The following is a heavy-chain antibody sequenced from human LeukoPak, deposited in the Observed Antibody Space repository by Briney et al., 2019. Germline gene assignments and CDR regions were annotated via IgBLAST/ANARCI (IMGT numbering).Heavy chain of an antibody. CDR1: GFTFSNYA. V-gene: IGHV3-23*01. CDR2: IGRSGGDI. D-gene: IGHD3-9*01. CDR3: ARDYTGYFP. Sequence: GGSLRLSCAASGFTFSNYAMTWVRQAPGKGLEWISVIGRSGGDIQYGDSVKGRFTISRGNSKNSLYLQMNSLRAEDTAVYYCARDYTGYFPWGQGTLVIVSS. J-gene: IGHJ5*02.